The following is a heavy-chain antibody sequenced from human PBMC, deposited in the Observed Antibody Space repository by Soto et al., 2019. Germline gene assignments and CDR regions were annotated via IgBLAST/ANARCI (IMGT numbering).Heavy chain of an antibody. Sequence: ASVKVSCKASGYTFTSYGISWVRQAPGQGLEWMGWISAYNGNTNYAQKLQGRVTMTTDTSTSTAYMELRSLRSDDTAVYYCARGGDIVLMVYAPHYYYYGMDVWGQGTTVTISS. J-gene: IGHJ6*02. CDR1: GYTFTSYG. D-gene: IGHD2-8*01. CDR3: ARGGDIVLMVYAPHYYYYGMDV. CDR2: ISAYNGNT. V-gene: IGHV1-18*01.